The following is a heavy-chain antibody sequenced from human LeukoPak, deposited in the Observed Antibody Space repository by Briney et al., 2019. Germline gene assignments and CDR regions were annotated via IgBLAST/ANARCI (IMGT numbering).Heavy chain of an antibody. CDR1: DYSISSGYY. V-gene: IGHV4-4*07. D-gene: IGHD3-10*01. CDR3: AKSNGYGLVDI. Sequence: SETLSLTCSVSDYSISSGYYWGWIRQPAGKGLEWIGRIYTSGSTNYNPSLKSRVTMSVDTSKNQFSLKLSSVTAADTAVYYCAKSNGYGLVDIWGQGTMVTVSS. J-gene: IGHJ3*02. CDR2: IYTSGST.